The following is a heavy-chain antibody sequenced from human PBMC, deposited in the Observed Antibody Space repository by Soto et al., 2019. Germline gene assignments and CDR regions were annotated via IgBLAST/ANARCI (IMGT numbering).Heavy chain of an antibody. CDR2: IFWDDDK. J-gene: IGHJ6*02. CDR1: VFSLSTRRVG. CDR3: THHGYYSYGMDV. V-gene: IGHV2-5*02. Sequence: SGPKLVNPTQTLTLTCTFSVFSLSTRRVGVGWIRQPPGKALEWLALIFWDDDKRYSPSLKSRLTITKDTSKNQVVLTMTNMDPVDAATYYCTHHGYYSYGMDVWGQGTTVTVSS.